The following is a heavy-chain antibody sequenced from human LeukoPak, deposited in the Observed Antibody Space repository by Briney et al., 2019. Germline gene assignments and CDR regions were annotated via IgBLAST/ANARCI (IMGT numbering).Heavy chain of an antibody. V-gene: IGHV7-4-1*02. CDR1: GYTFTGYY. J-gene: IGHJ4*02. D-gene: IGHD3-10*01. CDR3: ASGTYVLDY. CDR2: INTNTGNP. Sequence: GASVKVSCKASGYTFTGYYMHWVRQAPGQGLEWMGWINTNTGNPTYAQGFTGRFVFSLDTSVSTAYLQINSLKAEDTAVYYCASGTYVLDYWGQGTLVTVSS.